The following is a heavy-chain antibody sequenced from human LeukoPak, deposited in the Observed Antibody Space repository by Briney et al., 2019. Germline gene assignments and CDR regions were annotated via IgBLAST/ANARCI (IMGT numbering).Heavy chain of an antibody. V-gene: IGHV4-59*01. D-gene: IGHD6-6*01. Sequence: PSETLSLTCTGFGVSISSYYWSWLRQPPGQGLEWSGYIHYSGSTNYNPSLKSRVTISVDTSKNQFSLKLSSVTAADTAVYFCARDPSSYYYGMDVWGQGTTVTVSS. J-gene: IGHJ6*02. CDR3: ARDPSSYYYGMDV. CDR2: IHYSGST. CDR1: GVSISSYY.